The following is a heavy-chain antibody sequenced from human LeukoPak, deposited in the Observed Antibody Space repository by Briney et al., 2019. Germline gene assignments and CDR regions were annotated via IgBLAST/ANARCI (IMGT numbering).Heavy chain of an antibody. CDR2: INPNSGGT. D-gene: IGHD6-13*01. J-gene: IGHJ5*02. Sequence: GASVKVSCKASGYTFTGYYMHWVRQAPGQGLEWMGWINPNSGGTNYAQKFQGRVTMTRDTSISTAYMDLSRLRSDDTAVYYCAREKIAAANWFDPWGQGTLVTVSS. CDR1: GYTFTGYY. V-gene: IGHV1-2*02. CDR3: AREKIAAANWFDP.